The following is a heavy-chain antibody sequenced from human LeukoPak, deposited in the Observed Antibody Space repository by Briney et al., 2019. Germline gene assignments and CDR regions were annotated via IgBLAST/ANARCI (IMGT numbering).Heavy chain of an antibody. V-gene: IGHV4-59*10. Sequence: PSETLSLTCAVYGGSISVYYWSWIRQPAGKGLEWIGRIYTSGSTNYNPSLKSRVTISVDTSKNQFSLTLNSVTAADTGVYYCARWTTVTRAFDFWGQGTLVTVSS. J-gene: IGHJ4*02. D-gene: IGHD4-17*01. CDR2: IYTSGST. CDR3: ARWTTVTRAFDF. CDR1: GGSISVYY.